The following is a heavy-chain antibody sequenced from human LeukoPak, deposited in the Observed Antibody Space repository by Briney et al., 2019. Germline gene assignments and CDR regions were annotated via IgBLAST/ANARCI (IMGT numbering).Heavy chain of an antibody. V-gene: IGHV4-61*02. J-gene: IGHJ4*02. CDR1: GGSISSSGYY. Sequence: SETLSLICTVSGGSISSSGYYWSWIRQPAGKGLEWVGRIYSTGNTNYIPSLKTRVNISVDTSKNQFSLKLNSVTAADTAVYFCARRAYSAAYWKHFDYWGQGTLVTVSS. CDR2: IYSTGNT. D-gene: IGHD1-1*01. CDR3: ARRAYSAAYWKHFDY.